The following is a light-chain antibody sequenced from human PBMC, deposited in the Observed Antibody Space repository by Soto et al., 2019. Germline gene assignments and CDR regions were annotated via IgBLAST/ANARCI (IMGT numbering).Light chain of an antibody. V-gene: IGKV1-5*01. CDR3: HQYQSYS. CDR1: QSISNW. CDR2: HAS. J-gene: IGKJ1*01. Sequence: DIQMTQSASTLPASVGDRVTITCRASQSISNWLAWYRQKPGTAPKLLIYHASNLESGVPSRFSGSGSGTDFTLTISSLQPDDFATYYCHQYQSYSFGQGTKVDIK.